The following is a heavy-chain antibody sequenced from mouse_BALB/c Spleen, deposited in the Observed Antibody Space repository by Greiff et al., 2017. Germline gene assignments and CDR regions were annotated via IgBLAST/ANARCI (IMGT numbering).Heavy chain of an antibody. Sequence: VHVKQSGTVLARPGASVKMSCKASGYSFTSYWMHWVKQRPGQGLEWIGAIYPGNSDTGYNQKFKGKAKLTAVTSASTAYMELSSLTIEDSAVYYCTRWLLRYGAMDYWGQGTSVTVSS. CDR1: GYSFTSYW. D-gene: IGHD1-1*01. V-gene: IGHV1-5*01. CDR3: TRWLLRYGAMDY. CDR2: IYPGNSDT. J-gene: IGHJ4*01.